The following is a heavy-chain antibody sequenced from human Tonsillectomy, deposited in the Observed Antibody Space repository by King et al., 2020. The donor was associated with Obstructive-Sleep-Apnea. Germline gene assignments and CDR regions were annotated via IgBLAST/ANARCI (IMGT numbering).Heavy chain of an antibody. CDR3: ARHWGDGYDGYWYFDL. CDR2: ISSRGSTI. CDR1: GFTFSDYY. D-gene: IGHD5-24*01. V-gene: IGHV3-11*01. J-gene: IGHJ2*01. Sequence: VQLVESGGGLVKPGGSLRLSCAASGFTFSDYYMNWLRQAPGKGLEWLSYISSRGSTIYYADSVKGRFTISRDNGKNSLYLQMNSLSAEDTAVYYCARHWGDGYDGYWYFDLWGRGTLVTVSS.